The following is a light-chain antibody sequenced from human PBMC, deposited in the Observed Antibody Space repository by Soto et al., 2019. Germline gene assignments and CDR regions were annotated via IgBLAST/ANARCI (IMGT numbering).Light chain of an antibody. CDR2: EVS. Sequence: QSVLTQPASVSGSPGQSITISCTGTSSDVGAYNFVSWYQQHPGKAPKFIIYEVSNRPSAVSNRFSVSKSGNTASLSISGLQAEDEADYYCTSYTTGRTYVFGTGTKVTVL. CDR1: SSDVGAYNF. V-gene: IGLV2-14*01. CDR3: TSYTTGRTYV. J-gene: IGLJ1*01.